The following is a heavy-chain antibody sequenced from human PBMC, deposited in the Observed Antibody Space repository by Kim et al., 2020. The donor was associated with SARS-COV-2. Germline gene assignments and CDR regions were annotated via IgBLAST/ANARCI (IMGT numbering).Heavy chain of an antibody. V-gene: IGHV3-23*01. CDR1: GFTFSSYT. D-gene: IGHD2-8*02. Sequence: GGSLRLSCAASGFTFSSYTMNWVRQAPGKGLEWVSAISSSGGSTYYADSVKGRFTISRDNSKNTLYLQMNSLRAEDTAVYYCAKVRARLLGYYYYGMDVWGQGTTVTVS. J-gene: IGHJ6*02. CDR3: AKVRARLLGYYYYGMDV. CDR2: ISSSGGST.